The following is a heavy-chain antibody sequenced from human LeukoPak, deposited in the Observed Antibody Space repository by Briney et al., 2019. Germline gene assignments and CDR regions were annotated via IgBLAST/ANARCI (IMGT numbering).Heavy chain of an antibody. CDR3: ARDVAGTSLSYYYYMDV. CDR1: GGSSSSNY. V-gene: IGHV4-59*01. D-gene: IGHD6-19*01. Sequence: SETLSLTCTVSGGSSSSNYWSWIRQPPGKGLEWIGYIYYSGSTNYNPSLKSRVTISVDTSKNQFSLKLSSVTAADTAVYYCARDVAGTSLSYYYYMDVWGKGTTVTVSS. J-gene: IGHJ6*03. CDR2: IYYSGST.